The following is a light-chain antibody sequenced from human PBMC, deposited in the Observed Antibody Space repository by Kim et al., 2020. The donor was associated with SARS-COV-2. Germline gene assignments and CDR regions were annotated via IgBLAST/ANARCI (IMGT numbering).Light chain of an antibody. J-gene: IGKJ1*01. V-gene: IGKV3-20*01. CDR2: DAS. CDR1: QSVGRSH. Sequence: FPGERATLAFWASQSVGRSHLALYQHKPGQAPRLLIYDASSRATGIPDRFSRGGSGTDFTLTISRLEPEDVAGYFCRQYGGSPRSFGQGTKVDIK. CDR3: RQYGGSPRS.